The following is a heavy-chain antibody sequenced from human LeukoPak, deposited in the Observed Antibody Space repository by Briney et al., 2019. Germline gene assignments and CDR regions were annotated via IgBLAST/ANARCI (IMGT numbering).Heavy chain of an antibody. Sequence: SVKVSCKTSGGTVTTYAITWVRQAPGQGLEWMGGIIPIFDTPDHAQRFQGRVTITADRSTGTVYLELSSLRSEDTAVYYCARSHSSSSGHDAFNIWGQGTLVTVSS. V-gene: IGHV1-69*06. CDR3: ARSHSSSSGHDAFNI. D-gene: IGHD6-6*01. J-gene: IGHJ3*02. CDR2: IIPIFDTP. CDR1: GGTVTTYA.